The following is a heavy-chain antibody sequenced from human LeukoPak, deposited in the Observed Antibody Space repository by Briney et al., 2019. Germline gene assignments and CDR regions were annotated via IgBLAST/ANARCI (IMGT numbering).Heavy chain of an antibody. CDR2: IWYDGSNK. D-gene: IGHD3-3*01. J-gene: IGHJ6*02. V-gene: IGHV3-33*01. Sequence: GGSLRLSCAASGFTFSSYGMHWVRQAPGKGLEWVAVIWYDGSNKYYADSVKGRFTISRDNSKNTLYLQMNSLRAEDTAVYYCARVHDFWSGYPLGKRYGMDVWGQGTTVTVSS. CDR1: GFTFSSYG. CDR3: ARVHDFWSGYPLGKRYGMDV.